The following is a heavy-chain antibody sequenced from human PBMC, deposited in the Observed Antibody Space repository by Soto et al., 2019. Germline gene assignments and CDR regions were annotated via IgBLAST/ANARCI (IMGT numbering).Heavy chain of an antibody. CDR2: INHSGST. Sequence: QVQLQQWGAGLLKPSETLSLTCAVYGGSFSGYYWSWIRQPPGKGLEWIGEINHSGSTNYNPSLKSRVTIAVDTSKNQFSLKLSSVTAADTAVYYCARGLPARYYYYSYYMDVWGKGTTVTVSS. CDR3: ARGLPARYYYYSYYMDV. V-gene: IGHV4-34*01. CDR1: GGSFSGYY. J-gene: IGHJ6*03.